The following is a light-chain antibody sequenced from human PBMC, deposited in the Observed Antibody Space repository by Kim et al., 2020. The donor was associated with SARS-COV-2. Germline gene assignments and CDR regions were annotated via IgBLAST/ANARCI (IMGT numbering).Light chain of an antibody. J-gene: IGKJ2*01. V-gene: IGKV6-21*01. CDR3: HQSSKLPYT. Sequence: SVTPREKVNITSRASKCIGYSLHWYQPKRDQSPKLLITLASRYVSGVPSRFSGSGSGTDFALTINSLKAAAVATYYCHQSSKLPYTFGQGTKLEI. CDR1: KCIGYS. CDR2: LAS.